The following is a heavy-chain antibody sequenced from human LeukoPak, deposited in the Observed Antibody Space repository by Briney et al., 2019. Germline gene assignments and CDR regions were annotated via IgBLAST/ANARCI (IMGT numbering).Heavy chain of an antibody. J-gene: IGHJ4*02. V-gene: IGHV1-46*01. CDR2: INPSGGST. Sequence: ASVKVSCKASGYTFTSYYMHWVRQAPGQGLEWMGIINPSGGSTSYAQKFQGRVTMTRDMSTSAVYMELSSLRSEDTAVYYCARERPPVRLGELSFFDYWGQGTLVTVSS. CDR1: GYTFTSYY. D-gene: IGHD3-16*02. CDR3: ARERPPVRLGELSFFDY.